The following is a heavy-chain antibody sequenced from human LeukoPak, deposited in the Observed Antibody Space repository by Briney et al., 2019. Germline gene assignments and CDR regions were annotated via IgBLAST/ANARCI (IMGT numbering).Heavy chain of an antibody. CDR1: GFPFSSYA. D-gene: IGHD6-19*01. V-gene: IGHV3-30-3*01. CDR3: ARGIAVAGPPFDY. CDR2: ISYDGSNK. J-gene: IGHJ4*02. Sequence: GSLSLSCAASGFPFSSYAMHWVRQAPGKGLGWVAVISYDGSNKYYADSVKGRFTISRDNSKNTLYLQMNSLRAEDTAVYYCARGIAVAGPPFDYWGQGTLVTVSS.